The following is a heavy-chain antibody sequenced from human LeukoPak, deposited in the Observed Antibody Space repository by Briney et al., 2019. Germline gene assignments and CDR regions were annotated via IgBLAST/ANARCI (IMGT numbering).Heavy chain of an antibody. V-gene: IGHV3-74*01. Sequence: GGSLRLSCAASGFTFSSYWMHWVRQAPGKGLVWVSRINTDGSSTSYADSAKGRFTISRDNAKNTLYLEMNSLRAEDTAVYYCARDSPGIGIEGWGQGTLVTVSS. D-gene: IGHD1-26*01. CDR2: INTDGSST. CDR1: GFTFSSYW. CDR3: ARDSPGIGIEG. J-gene: IGHJ4*02.